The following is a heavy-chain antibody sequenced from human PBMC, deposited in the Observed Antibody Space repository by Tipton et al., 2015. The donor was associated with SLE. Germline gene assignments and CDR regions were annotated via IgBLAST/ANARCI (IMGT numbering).Heavy chain of an antibody. CDR1: GFTFSSYS. V-gene: IGHV3-48*01. Sequence: SLRLSCAASGFTFSSYSMNWVRQAPGKGLEWVSYISSSSSTIYYADSVKGRFTISRDNAKNSLYLQMNSLRAEDTAVYYCARMRLRLEGAFDIWGQGTMVTVSS. D-gene: IGHD5-12*01. CDR3: ARMRLRLEGAFDI. CDR2: ISSSSSTI. J-gene: IGHJ3*02.